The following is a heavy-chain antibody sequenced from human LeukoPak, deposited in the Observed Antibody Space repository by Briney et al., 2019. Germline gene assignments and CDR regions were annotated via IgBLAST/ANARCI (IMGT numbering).Heavy chain of an antibody. V-gene: IGHV3-48*01. J-gene: IGHJ4*02. CDR1: GFTFSSYS. Sequence: PGGSLRLSCAASGFTFSSYSMNWLRQAPGTGLEGVSYISSSSSTIYYADSVKGRFTISRDNAKNSLYLQMNNLRAEDTAVYYCARDHRRGGTIDYWGQGTLVTVSS. CDR2: ISSSSSTI. CDR3: ARDHRRGGTIDY. D-gene: IGHD1-1*01.